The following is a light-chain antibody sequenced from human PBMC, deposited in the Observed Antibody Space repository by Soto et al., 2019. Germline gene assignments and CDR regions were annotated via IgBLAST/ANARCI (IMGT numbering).Light chain of an antibody. CDR3: SSFASSNTWV. CDR1: SSDVGAYNY. Sequence: QSALTQPPSASGSPGQSVTISCTGTSSDVGAYNYVSWYQQHAGKAPKLVIYEVTKRPSGVHDRFSGSKSANTASLTVSGLQAEDEADYYCSSFASSNTWVFGGGTKVTVL. CDR2: EVT. J-gene: IGLJ3*02. V-gene: IGLV2-8*01.